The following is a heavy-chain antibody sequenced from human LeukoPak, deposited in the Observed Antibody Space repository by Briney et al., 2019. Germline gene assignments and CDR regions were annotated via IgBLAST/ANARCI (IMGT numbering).Heavy chain of an antibody. CDR1: GFTFTSYA. CDR2: ISGSGRST. D-gene: IGHD1-26*01. Sequence: PGGSLRLSCTAAGFTFTSYAMSWVRQAPGKGLEWVSFISGSGRSTLYADSVKGRFTISRDNSKNTLYLQMNSLRAEDTAVYYCAKAERFSGTKTPDYWGQGTLVTVCS. CDR3: AKAERFSGTKTPDY. J-gene: IGHJ4*02. V-gene: IGHV3-23*01.